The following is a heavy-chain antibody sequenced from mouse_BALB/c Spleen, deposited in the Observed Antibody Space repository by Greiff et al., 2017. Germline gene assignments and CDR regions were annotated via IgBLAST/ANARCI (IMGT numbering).Heavy chain of an antibody. Sequence: EVQLVESGGGLVKPGGSLKLSCAASGFTFSSYTMSWVRQTPEKRLEWVATISSGGSYTYYPDSVKGRFTISRDNAKNTLYLQMSSLKSEDTAMYYCTRAGGQGYLDYWGQGTTLTVSS. CDR3: TRAGGQGYLDY. CDR1: GFTFSSYT. CDR2: ISSGGSYT. J-gene: IGHJ2*01. V-gene: IGHV5-6-4*01. D-gene: IGHD3-3*01.